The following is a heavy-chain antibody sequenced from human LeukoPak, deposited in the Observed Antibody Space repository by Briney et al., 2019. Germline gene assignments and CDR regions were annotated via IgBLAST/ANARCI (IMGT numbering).Heavy chain of an antibody. CDR1: GFTFSDYY. CDR3: ARDLAFTMTM. J-gene: IGHJ1*01. D-gene: IGHD3-22*01. CDR2: IVPSGTIM. Sequence: GGSLRLSCAASGFTFSDYYMNWVRQAPGKGLEWISYIVPSGTIMKYADSVRGRFTIPRDNAKNSLYLQMNSLRAEDTAVYYCARDLAFTMTMWGQGTLVTVSS. V-gene: IGHV3-11*01.